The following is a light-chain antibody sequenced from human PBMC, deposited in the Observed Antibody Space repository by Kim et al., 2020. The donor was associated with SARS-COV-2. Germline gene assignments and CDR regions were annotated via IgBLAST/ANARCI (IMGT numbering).Light chain of an antibody. CDR3: NSRDSSGNHWV. CDR2: GEK. V-gene: IGLV3-19*01. J-gene: IGLJ3*02. CDR1: SLVNYY. Sequence: LGQTVRITCQGDSLVNYYASWYQQKPSQAPLLVIYGEKNRPSGIPDRFSGSSSGNTASLTITGTQAEDEADYYCNSRDSSGNHWVFGGGTQLTVL.